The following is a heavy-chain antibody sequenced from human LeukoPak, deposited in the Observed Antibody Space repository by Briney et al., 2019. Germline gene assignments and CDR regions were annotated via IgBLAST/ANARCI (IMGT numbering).Heavy chain of an antibody. Sequence: GGSLRLSCAASGFTFSSYSMNWVRQAPGKGLEWVSYISSSSSTIYYADSVNGRFTISRDNAKNSLYLQMNSLRAEDTAVYYCSREGSSGWYEGGSYYFDGWGQGTLVTVSS. V-gene: IGHV3-48*01. CDR1: GFTFSSYS. D-gene: IGHD6-19*01. CDR3: SREGSSGWYEGGSYYFDG. J-gene: IGHJ4*02. CDR2: ISSSSSTI.